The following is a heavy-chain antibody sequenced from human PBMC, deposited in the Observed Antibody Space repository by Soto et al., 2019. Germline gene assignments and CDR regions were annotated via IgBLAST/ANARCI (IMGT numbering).Heavy chain of an antibody. J-gene: IGHJ6*02. D-gene: IGHD2-15*01. CDR3: ARQNVVVVAARNHYYYYYGMDV. V-gene: IGHV5-51*01. Sequence: RGESLKISCKGSGYSFTSYWIGWVRQMPGKGLEWMGIIYPGDSDTRYSPSFQGQVTISADKSISTAYLQWSSLKASDTAMYYCARQNVVVVAARNHYYYYYGMDVWGQGTTVTVSS. CDR1: GYSFTSYW. CDR2: IYPGDSDT.